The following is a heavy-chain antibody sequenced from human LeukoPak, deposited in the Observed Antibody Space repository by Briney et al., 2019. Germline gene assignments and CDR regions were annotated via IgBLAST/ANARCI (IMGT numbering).Heavy chain of an antibody. Sequence: SETLSLTCTVSGGSISNYYWSWIRQPPGKGLEYIGFIYHSGSTNYNPSLKSRVTMSVDKSKNQCSLRLTSVTAADTAIYFCARSTQASSTSFDSWGQGTLVTVSP. CDR1: GGSISNYY. CDR3: ARSTQASSTSFDS. J-gene: IGHJ4*02. D-gene: IGHD6-6*01. V-gene: IGHV4-59*01. CDR2: IYHSGST.